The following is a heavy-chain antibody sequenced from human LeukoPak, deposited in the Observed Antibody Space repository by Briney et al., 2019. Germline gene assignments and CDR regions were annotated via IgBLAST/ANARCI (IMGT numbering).Heavy chain of an antibody. D-gene: IGHD4-17*01. V-gene: IGHV4-38-2*02. J-gene: IGHJ6*03. CDR2: IYHSGST. CDR1: GYSISSGYY. CDR3: ARVRSAVTTGSYYYYMDV. Sequence: SETLSLTCTVSGYSISSGYYWGWIRQPPGKGLEWIGSIYHSGSTYYNPSLKSRVTISVDTSKNQFSLKLSSVTAADTAVYYCARVRSAVTTGSYYYYMDVWGKGTTVTVSS.